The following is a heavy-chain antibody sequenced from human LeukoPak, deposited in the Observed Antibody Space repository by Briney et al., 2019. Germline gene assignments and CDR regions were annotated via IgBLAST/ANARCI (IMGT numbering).Heavy chain of an antibody. CDR2: IIPIFGTA. CDR1: GGTFSSYA. V-gene: IGHV1-69*13. J-gene: IGHJ6*02. Sequence: SVKVSCKASGGTFSSYAISWVRQAPGQGLEWMGGIIPIFGTANYAQKFQGRVTITADESTSTAYMELSSLRSEDTAVYYCATEPILTGYYKYYYYGMDVWGQGTTVTVSS. D-gene: IGHD3-9*01. CDR3: ATEPILTGYYKYYYYGMDV.